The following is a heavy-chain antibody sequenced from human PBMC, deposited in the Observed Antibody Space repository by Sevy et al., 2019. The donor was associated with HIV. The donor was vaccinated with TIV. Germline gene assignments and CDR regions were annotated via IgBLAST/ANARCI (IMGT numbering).Heavy chain of an antibody. CDR2: ISSSVSTI. CDR3: ARGRPFIAEAGLYWYFDL. J-gene: IGHJ2*01. V-gene: IGHV3-11*01. CDR1: GFTFSDYY. Sequence: GGSLRLSCAASGFTFSDYYMTWIRQAPGKGLEWVSYISSSVSTIYYADSVKGRFTISRDNAKNSLYLQLISLRAEDTAVYYYARGRPFIAEAGLYWYFDLWGRGTLVTVSS. D-gene: IGHD6-13*01.